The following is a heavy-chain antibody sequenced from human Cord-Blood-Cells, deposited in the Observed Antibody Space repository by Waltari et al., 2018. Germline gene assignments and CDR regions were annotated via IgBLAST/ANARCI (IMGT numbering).Heavy chain of an antibody. V-gene: IGHV1-24*01. D-gene: IGHD6-13*01. CDR1: GYTLTELS. CDR3: ATDRGGSSWYYYGMDV. Sequence: QVQLVQSGDEVKKPGASVKVSCTVSGYTLTELSMHWVRPTPGKGLEWMGGFDPEDGETIYAQKFQGRVTMTEDTSTDTAYMELSSLRSEDTAVYYCATDRGGSSWYYYGMDVWGQGTTVTVSS. CDR2: FDPEDGET. J-gene: IGHJ6*02.